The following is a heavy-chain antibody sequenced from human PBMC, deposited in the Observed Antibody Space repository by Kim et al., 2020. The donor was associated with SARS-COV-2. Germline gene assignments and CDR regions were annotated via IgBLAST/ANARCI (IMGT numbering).Heavy chain of an antibody. CDR1: GFTFSSYG. V-gene: IGHV3-33*06. CDR3: AKGKYSSARVFDY. CDR2: IWYDGSNK. J-gene: IGHJ4*02. D-gene: IGHD6-19*01. Sequence: GGSLRLSCAASGFTFSSYGMHWVRQAPGKGLEWVAVIWYDGSNKYYADSVKGRFTISRDNSKNTLYLQMNSLRAEDTAVYYCAKGKYSSARVFDYWGQGTLATVSS.